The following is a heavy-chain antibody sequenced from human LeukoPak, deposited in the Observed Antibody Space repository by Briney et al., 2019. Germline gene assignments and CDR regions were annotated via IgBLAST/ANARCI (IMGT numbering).Heavy chain of an antibody. D-gene: IGHD1-14*01. V-gene: IGHV6-1*01. CDR3: IRDDRRKVGNSFDY. CDR2: TYYRSKWYN. J-gene: IGHJ4*02. CDR1: GDSVSSTSVA. Sequence: SQTLSLTCAISGDSVSSTSVAWNWIRQSQSRGLEWLARTYYRSKWYNEYAVSVKSRITINADKSKNQIALQLNSVTPEDTAVYYCIRDDRRKVGNSFDYWGQGTLVSVPS.